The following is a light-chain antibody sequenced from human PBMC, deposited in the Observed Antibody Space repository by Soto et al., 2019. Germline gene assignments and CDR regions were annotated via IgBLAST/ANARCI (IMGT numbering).Light chain of an antibody. Sequence: DIQMTQSPSSLSASVGDRVTITCRASQSISSYLNWYQQKPGRAPKLLIYAASSLQSGVPSRFGGSGSGTEFTLTISSLQPDDFATYYCQQYDKYSWTFGQGTKVDIK. CDR3: QQYDKYSWT. V-gene: IGKV1-39*01. CDR2: AAS. CDR1: QSISSY. J-gene: IGKJ1*01.